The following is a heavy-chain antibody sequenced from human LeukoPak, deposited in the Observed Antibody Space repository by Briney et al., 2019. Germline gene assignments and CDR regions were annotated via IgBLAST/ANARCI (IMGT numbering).Heavy chain of an antibody. D-gene: IGHD3-16*01. J-gene: IGHJ4*02. CDR2: ISYSGST. V-gene: IGHV4-59*08. CDR3: ATGGRFFDY. Sequence: NPSETLSLTCTASGGSISSHYCSWIRQPPGKGLEWIGFISYSGSTNYNPSLKSRITISVDTSKNQFSLKLSSVTAADTAVYYCATGGRFFDYWGQGTLVTVSS. CDR1: GGSISSHY.